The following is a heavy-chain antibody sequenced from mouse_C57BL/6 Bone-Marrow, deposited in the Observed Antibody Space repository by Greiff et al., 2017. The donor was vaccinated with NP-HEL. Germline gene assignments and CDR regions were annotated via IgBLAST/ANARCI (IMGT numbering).Heavy chain of an antibody. CDR3: ARHARSSDDY. J-gene: IGHJ2*01. Sequence: EVKVVESGGDLVKPGGSLKLSCAASGFTFSSYGMSWVRQTPDKRLEWVATISSGGSYTYYPDSVKGRFTISRDNAKNTLYLQMSSLKSEDTAMYYCARHARSSDDYWGQGTTLTVSS. CDR1: GFTFSSYG. CDR2: ISSGGSYT. V-gene: IGHV5-6*01. D-gene: IGHD1-1*01.